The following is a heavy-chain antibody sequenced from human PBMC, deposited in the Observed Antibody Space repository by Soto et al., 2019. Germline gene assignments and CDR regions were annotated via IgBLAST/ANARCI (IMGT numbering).Heavy chain of an antibody. Sequence: PGGSLRLSCAASGFTFSSYAMHWVRQAPGKGLEWVAVISYDGSNKYYADSVKGRFTISRDNSKNTLYLQMSSLRAEDTAVYYCARDLGVIPDYWGQGTLVTVSS. CDR3: ARDLGVIPDY. CDR2: ISYDGSNK. V-gene: IGHV3-30-3*01. D-gene: IGHD3-16*02. J-gene: IGHJ4*02. CDR1: GFTFSSYA.